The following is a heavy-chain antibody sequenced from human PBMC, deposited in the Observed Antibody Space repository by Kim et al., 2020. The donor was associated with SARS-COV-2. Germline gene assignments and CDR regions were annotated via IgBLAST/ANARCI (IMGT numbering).Heavy chain of an antibody. D-gene: IGHD5-12*01. J-gene: IGHJ6*02. CDR1: GYSFTSYW. V-gene: IGHV5-10-1*01. CDR3: AGGWLRPLNYYYGMDV. CDR2: IDPSDSYT. Sequence: GESLKISCKGSGYSFTSYWISWVRQMPGKGLEWMGRIDPSDSYTNYSPSFQGHVTISADKSISTAYLQWSSLKASDTAMYYCAGGWLRPLNYYYGMDVWGQGTTVTVSS.